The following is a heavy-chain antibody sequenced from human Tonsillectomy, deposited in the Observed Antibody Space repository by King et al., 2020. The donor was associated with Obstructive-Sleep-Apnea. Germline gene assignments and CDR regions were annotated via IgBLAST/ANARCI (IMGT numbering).Heavy chain of an antibody. J-gene: IGHJ4*02. V-gene: IGHV3-66*01. CDR3: ARGLIYDILTGYPSYYFDY. Sequence: QLVQSGGGLVQPGGSLRLSCAASGFTVSSNYMTWVRQAPGKGLEWVSVIYSGGSTYYADSVRGRFTISRDNSKNTLYLQMNSLRAEDTAVYYCARGLIYDILTGYPSYYFDYWGQGILVTVSS. CDR1: GFTVSSNY. D-gene: IGHD3-9*01. CDR2: IYSGGST.